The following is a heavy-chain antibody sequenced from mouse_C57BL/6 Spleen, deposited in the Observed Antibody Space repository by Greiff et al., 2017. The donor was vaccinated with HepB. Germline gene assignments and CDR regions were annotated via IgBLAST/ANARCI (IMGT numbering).Heavy chain of an antibody. Sequence: VQLLQSGPELVKPGASVKIPCKASGYTFTHYNMDWVKQSHGKSLEWIGDINPNNGATIYNQKFKGKATLTVDKSSSTAYMELRSLTSEDTALYYCARTGGRYDAMDDWGKGTSVTVS. V-gene: IGHV1-18*01. CDR3: ARTGGRYDAMDD. CDR2: INPNNGAT. J-gene: IGHJ4*01. CDR1: GYTFTHYN.